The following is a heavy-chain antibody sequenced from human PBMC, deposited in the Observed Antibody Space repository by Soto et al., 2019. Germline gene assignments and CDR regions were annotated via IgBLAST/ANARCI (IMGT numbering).Heavy chain of an antibody. CDR3: AKVDEGVDYYMDV. CDR2: IRGSGGST. Sequence: GGSLRLSCAASGFTFSSYAMSWVRQAPGKGLEWVSAIRGSGGSTYYADSVKGRFTISRDNSKNTLYLQMNSLRAEDTAVYYCAKVDEGVDYYMDVWGKGTTVTVSS. V-gene: IGHV3-23*01. J-gene: IGHJ6*03. CDR1: GFTFSSYA. D-gene: IGHD2-2*03.